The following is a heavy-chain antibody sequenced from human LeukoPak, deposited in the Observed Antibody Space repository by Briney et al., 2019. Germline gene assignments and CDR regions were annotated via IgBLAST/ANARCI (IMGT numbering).Heavy chain of an antibody. Sequence: SGPALVKPTQTLTLTCSFSGFSLSTSGMCVSWIRQAPGKALEWLARHGWDDDKYYSTFLATRLTISKDTSKNQVVLTVTNVDPADTATYYCARFPGGHDYYYYYMDVWGKGTTVTVSS. V-gene: IGHV2-70*11. J-gene: IGHJ6*03. CDR1: GFSLSTSGMC. D-gene: IGHD3-16*01. CDR3: ARFPGGHDYYYYYMDV. CDR2: HGWDDDK.